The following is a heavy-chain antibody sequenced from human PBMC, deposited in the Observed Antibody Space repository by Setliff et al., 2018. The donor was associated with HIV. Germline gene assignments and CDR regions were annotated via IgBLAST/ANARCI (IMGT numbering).Heavy chain of an antibody. CDR1: GESFSGFY. Sequence: GGSLSLTCAVYGESFSGFYWTWVRQAPGKGLEWVGFIRGAAYGGTIEYAASVKGRFTISRDDSKSIAYLQMNSLKSEDTAVYYCTRWEGGYDYYYGMDVWGQGTTVTVSS. CDR3: TRWEGGYDYYYGMDV. J-gene: IGHJ6*02. V-gene: IGHV3-49*04. CDR2: IRGAAYGGTI. D-gene: IGHD1-26*01.